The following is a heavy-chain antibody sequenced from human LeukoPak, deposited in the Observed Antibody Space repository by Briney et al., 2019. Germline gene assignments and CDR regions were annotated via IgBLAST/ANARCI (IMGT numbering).Heavy chain of an antibody. CDR1: GYTLTELS. CDR3: ATDRTLNGYFDY. Sequence: ASVKVSCKVSGYTLTELSMHWVRQAPGKGLEWMGGFDPEDGETIYAQKFQGRVTMTEDTSTDTAYMELSSLRSEDTAVYYCATDRTLNGYFDYWGQGTLVTVSS. CDR2: FDPEDGET. J-gene: IGHJ4*02. D-gene: IGHD1-1*01. V-gene: IGHV1-24*01.